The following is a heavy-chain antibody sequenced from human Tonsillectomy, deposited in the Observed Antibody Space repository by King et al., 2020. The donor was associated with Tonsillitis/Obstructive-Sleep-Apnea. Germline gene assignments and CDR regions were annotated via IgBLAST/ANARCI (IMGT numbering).Heavy chain of an antibody. Sequence: VQLVESGAEVKKPGASVKVSCKASGYTFTSYYMHWVRQAPGQGLEWMGIINPSGGNTSYAQKFQGRVTMTRDTSTSTVYMELSSLRSEDTAVYYCARARHITMTAVAIRVGYYYDMDGWGQGTTVTVSS. D-gene: IGHD3-22*01. CDR1: GYTFTSYY. V-gene: IGHV1-46*01. CDR3: ARARHITMTAVAIRVGYYYDMDG. J-gene: IGHJ6*02. CDR2: INPSGGNT.